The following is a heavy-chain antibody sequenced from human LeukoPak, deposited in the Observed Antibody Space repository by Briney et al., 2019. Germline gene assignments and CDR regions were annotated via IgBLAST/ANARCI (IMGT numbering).Heavy chain of an antibody. V-gene: IGHV3-11*04. CDR1: GYMFNTYY. CDR3: ATYGSGSGTFFDS. J-gene: IGHJ4*01. CDR2: ISHNGSTI. Sequence: KPGGSLRLSCVASGYMFNTYYMSWIRQSPEKGLEWLSYISHNGSTIYYADSVKGRFTISRDNAKNSLYLQMDSLRAEDTALYYCATYGSGSGTFFDSWGQGTLVTVSS. D-gene: IGHD3-10*01.